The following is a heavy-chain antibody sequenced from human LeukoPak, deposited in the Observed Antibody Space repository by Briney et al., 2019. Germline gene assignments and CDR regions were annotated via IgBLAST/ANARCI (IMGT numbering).Heavy chain of an antibody. CDR1: GDNFSRYT. J-gene: IGHJ3*02. Sequence: ASVKVSCKASGDNFSRYTVTWVRQAPGQGLEWMGWINPNSGGTNYAQKFQGRVTMTRDTSISTAYMELSRLRSDDTAVYYCARDYYDSSGFGAFDIWGQGTMVTVSS. V-gene: IGHV1-2*02. D-gene: IGHD3-22*01. CDR2: INPNSGGT. CDR3: ARDYYDSSGFGAFDI.